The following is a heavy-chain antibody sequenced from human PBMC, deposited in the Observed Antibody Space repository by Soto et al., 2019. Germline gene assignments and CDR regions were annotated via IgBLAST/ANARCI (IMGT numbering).Heavy chain of an antibody. CDR3: AKATKGLFYYYAYGMDV. Sequence: QVQLVESGGGVVQPGRSLRLSCAASGFTFSSYGMHWVRQAPGKGLEWVAVISYDGSNKYYADSVKGRFTISRDNSKNTPYLQMNSLRAEDTAVYYCAKATKGLFYYYAYGMDVWGQGTTVTVSS. CDR1: GFTFSSYG. J-gene: IGHJ6*02. V-gene: IGHV3-30*18. D-gene: IGHD1-1*01. CDR2: ISYDGSNK.